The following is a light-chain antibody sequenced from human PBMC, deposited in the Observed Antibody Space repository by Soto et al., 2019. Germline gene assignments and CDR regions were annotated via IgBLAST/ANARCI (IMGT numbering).Light chain of an antibody. V-gene: IGLV1-40*01. J-gene: IGLJ3*02. CDR3: QSFDSILTAWV. CDR2: DST. Sequence: QSVLTQPPSVSGAPGQRVTISCTGSSSNIVANYDVHWYKQLPGTAPKLLISDSTDRPSGVPDRFSGSKSGTSASLAITGLQAEDEADYYCQSFDSILTAWVFGGGTKLTVL. CDR1: SSNIVANYD.